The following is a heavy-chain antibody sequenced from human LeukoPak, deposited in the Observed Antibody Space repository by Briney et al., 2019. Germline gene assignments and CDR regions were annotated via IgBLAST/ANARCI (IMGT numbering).Heavy chain of an antibody. CDR2: ITDSGAYT. J-gene: IGHJ3*02. Sequence: GGSLRLSCAASGFTFSSYAMNWVRQAPGKGLEWVSAITDSGAYTYYADSVKGWFTISRDNSKNTVYLQMNGLRAEDTAVYYCAKDLATTNRDGLIHDAFDIWGQGTMITVSS. CDR3: AKDLATTNRDGLIHDAFDI. D-gene: IGHD5-24*01. CDR1: GFTFSSYA. V-gene: IGHV3-23*01.